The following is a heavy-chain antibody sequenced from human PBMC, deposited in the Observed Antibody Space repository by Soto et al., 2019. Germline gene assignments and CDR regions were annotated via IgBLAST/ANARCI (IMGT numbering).Heavy chain of an antibody. CDR1: GFTFISYA. J-gene: IGHJ4*02. CDR3: AKDAAQYSGSNDPCFDS. CDR2: ISGSGGST. V-gene: IGHV3-23*01. Sequence: WGSLRRSCAASGFTFISYAMSWFGHSPGKWREWVSAISGSGGSTSYADSVKGRFTISRENSKNTLYLQMNSLRAEDTAVYYCAKDAAQYSGSNDPCFDSRGQGTLVTASS. D-gene: IGHD1-26*01.